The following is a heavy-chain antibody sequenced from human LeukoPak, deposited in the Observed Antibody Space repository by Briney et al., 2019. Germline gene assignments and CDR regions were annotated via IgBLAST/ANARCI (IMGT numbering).Heavy chain of an antibody. CDR2: IIPIFGTA. D-gene: IGHD3-22*01. CDR1: GGTFSSYA. CDR3: ASRYYYDSSGAYYYGMDV. Sequence: SVKVSCKASGGTFSSYATSWVRQAPGQGLEWMGGIIPIFGTANYAQKSQGRVTITADESTSTAYMELSSLRSEDTAVYYCASRYYYDSSGAYYYGMDVWGQGTTVTVSS. J-gene: IGHJ6*02. V-gene: IGHV1-69*01.